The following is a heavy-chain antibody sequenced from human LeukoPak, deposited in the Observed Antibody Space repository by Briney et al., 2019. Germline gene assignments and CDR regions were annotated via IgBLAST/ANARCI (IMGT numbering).Heavy chain of an antibody. CDR2: IRSIVYGATT. V-gene: IGHV3-49*04. Sequence: GGSLRLSCAASVFTFSNYWADCVRQAPGEGRERGGFIRSIVYGATTKHASSVKGRFTISRDDSQSLAYLQINSLKTEDTAVYYCTTEYCSSTSCYIYSGYEGAYCGQGNLVTVSS. J-gene: IGHJ4*02. CDR3: TTEYCSSTSCYIYSGYEGAY. D-gene: IGHD2-2*02. CDR1: VFTFSNYW.